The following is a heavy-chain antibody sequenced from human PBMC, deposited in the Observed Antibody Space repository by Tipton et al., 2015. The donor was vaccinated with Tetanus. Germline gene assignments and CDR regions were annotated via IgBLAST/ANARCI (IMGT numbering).Heavy chain of an antibody. CDR3: AFRTNWRFSRGFDC. Sequence: SGVTVSGNYMSWVRQAPGKGLEWVSVIYTGGSADYTDSVKGRFTISRDNSNNSLSLQMNSLKIDDTAVYYCAFRTNWRFSRGFDCWGQGILVTVSS. D-gene: IGHD1-20*01. CDR1: GVTVSGNY. V-gene: IGHV3-53*01. CDR2: IYTGGSA. J-gene: IGHJ4*02.